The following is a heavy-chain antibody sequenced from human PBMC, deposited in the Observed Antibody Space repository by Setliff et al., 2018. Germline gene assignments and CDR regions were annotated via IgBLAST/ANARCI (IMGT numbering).Heavy chain of an antibody. D-gene: IGHD3-10*01. Sequence: ASVKVSCKASGYTFTSYYMHWVRQAPGQGLEWMGIINPSGGSTSYAQKFQGRVTMTRDTSTSTVYMELSSLRSEDTAVYYCARDGGCGELSSGNWYFDLWGRGTLVTVSS. V-gene: IGHV1-46*01. J-gene: IGHJ2*01. CDR3: ARDGGCGELSSGNWYFDL. CDR2: INPSGGST. CDR1: GYTFTSYY.